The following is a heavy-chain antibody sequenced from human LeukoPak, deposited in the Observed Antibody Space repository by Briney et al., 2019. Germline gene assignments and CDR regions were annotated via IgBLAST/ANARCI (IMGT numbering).Heavy chain of an antibody. CDR3: ARHDAGIAARPFDN. D-gene: IGHD6-6*01. J-gene: IGHJ4*02. CDR2: IHASGPT. V-gene: IGHV4-4*09. CDR1: GGSISTYY. Sequence: SETLSLTCTVSGGSISTYYWSWIRRPPGKGLEWIAYIHASGPTNYNPSLKSRITISFDTSKKQSSLKLSSVTAADTAVYYCARHDAGIAARPFDNWGQGTLVTVSS.